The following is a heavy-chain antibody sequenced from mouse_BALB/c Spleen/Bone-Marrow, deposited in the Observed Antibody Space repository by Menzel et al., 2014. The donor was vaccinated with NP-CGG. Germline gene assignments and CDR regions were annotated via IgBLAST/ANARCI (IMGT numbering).Heavy chain of an antibody. J-gene: IGHJ2*01. CDR2: IRNKANGYTT. V-gene: IGHV7-3*02. CDR3: ARDKGRVFFDY. CDR1: GFTFTDYY. Sequence: EVQLQESGGGLVQPGGSLRLSCATSGFTFTDYYMNWVRQPPGKALEWLGFIRNKANGYTTEYSASVKSRFTISRDNSQNILYLQMSTLRADDSATYYCARDKGRVFFDYWGQGTTLTVSS.